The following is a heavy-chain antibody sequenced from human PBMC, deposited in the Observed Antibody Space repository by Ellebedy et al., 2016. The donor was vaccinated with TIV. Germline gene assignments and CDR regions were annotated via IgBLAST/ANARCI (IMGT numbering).Heavy chain of an antibody. CDR3: ARVPRWIQYFDS. J-gene: IGHJ4*02. D-gene: IGHD5-18*01. CDR1: GGSISKGDYY. V-gene: IGHV4-30-4*01. CDR2: IFYSGDT. Sequence: SETLSLTXTVSGGSISKGDYYWSWIRQPPGKGLEWIGYIFYSGDTYYNPSLKSRVTISVDTSKNHFFLKLSSVTAADTALYFCARVPRWIQYFDSWGQGSLVTVSS.